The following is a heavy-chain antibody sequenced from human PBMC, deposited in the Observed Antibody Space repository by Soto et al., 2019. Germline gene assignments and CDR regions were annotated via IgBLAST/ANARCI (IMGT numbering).Heavy chain of an antibody. CDR2: IYYSGST. CDR1: GGYFSSYY. V-gene: IGHV4-59*01. J-gene: IGHJ6*02. Sequence: SETLSLTCTDSGGYFSSYYWSWIRQPPGKGLEWVGYIYYSGSTNYNPSLKSRVTISLDTSKNQFSLKLSSVTAADTAVYYSARGSSSYYYYGMDVWGQGTTVTVSS. D-gene: IGHD6-6*01. CDR3: ARGSSSYYYYGMDV.